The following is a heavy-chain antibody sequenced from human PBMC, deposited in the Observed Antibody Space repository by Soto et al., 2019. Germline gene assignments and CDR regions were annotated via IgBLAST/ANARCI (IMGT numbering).Heavy chain of an antibody. J-gene: IGHJ4*02. CDR3: AREAEYSSGWYYFDY. CDR1: GYSFTSYW. D-gene: IGHD6-19*01. Sequence: GESLKISCKGSGYSFTSYWIGWVRQMPGKGLEWMGIIYPGDSDTRYSPSFQGQVTISADKSISTAYMELSSLRSEDTAVYYCAREAEYSSGWYYFDYWGQGTLVTVSS. CDR2: IYPGDSDT. V-gene: IGHV5-51*01.